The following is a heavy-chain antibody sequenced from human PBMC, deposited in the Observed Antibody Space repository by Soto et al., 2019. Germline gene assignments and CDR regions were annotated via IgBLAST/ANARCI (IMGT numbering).Heavy chain of an antibody. Sequence: SETLSLTCTVSGGSTGNFYGGWIRPPPGKGLEWIGYISYSGNTNYNPSLKSRLSISVDTSKNQLSLNLTSVTAADTAVYYCARAPMVLSRSYFDSWGQGTPVSVSS. V-gene: IGHV4-59*01. CDR1: GGSTGNFY. CDR3: ARAPMVLSRSYFDS. CDR2: ISYSGNT. D-gene: IGHD2-8*01. J-gene: IGHJ4*02.